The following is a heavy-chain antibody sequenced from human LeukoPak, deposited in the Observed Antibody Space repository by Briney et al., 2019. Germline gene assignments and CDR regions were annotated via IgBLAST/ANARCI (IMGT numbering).Heavy chain of an antibody. CDR1: GFTFSSYA. V-gene: IGHV3-64D*06. CDR2: ISSNGGST. CDR3: AKEDSSSTSEVGY. Sequence: GGSLRLSCSASGFTFSSYAMHWVRQAPGKGLEYVSAISSNGGSTYYADSVKGRFTISRDNSKNTLYLQMSSLRAEDTAVYYCAKEDSSSTSEVGYWGQGTLVTVSS. J-gene: IGHJ4*02. D-gene: IGHD2-2*01.